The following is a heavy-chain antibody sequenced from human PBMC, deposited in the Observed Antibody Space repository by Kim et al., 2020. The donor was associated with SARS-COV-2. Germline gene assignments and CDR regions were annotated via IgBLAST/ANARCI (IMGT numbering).Heavy chain of an antibody. J-gene: IGHJ5*02. Sequence: GGSLRLSCAVSGFSVSGDYMNWVRQAPGKGLECVAVIHTGGATFYADSGKGRFTNSRDSSKNTLYRQMNRLRVEDTAVYYCARHDWFDPWGQGTLVTVSS. CDR1: GFSVSGDY. CDR3: ARHDWFDP. V-gene: IGHV3-66*04. CDR2: IHTGGAT.